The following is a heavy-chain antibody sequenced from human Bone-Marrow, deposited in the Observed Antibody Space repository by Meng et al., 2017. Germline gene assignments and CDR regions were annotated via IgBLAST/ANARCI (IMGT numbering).Heavy chain of an antibody. J-gene: IGHJ5*02. Sequence: GQVVECWDEVQNPGSSVKVSWKASGGTFNTYTISWVRQAPGQGLEWMGGVIPIFDKANYAQKFQGRVTITADESTSTVYMELSSLRSEDTAVYYCARDFRDGDYVGVWFDPWGQGTLVTVSS. CDR3: ARDFRDGDYVGVWFDP. V-gene: IGHV1-69*01. CDR1: GGTFNTYT. D-gene: IGHD4-17*01. CDR2: VIPIFDKA.